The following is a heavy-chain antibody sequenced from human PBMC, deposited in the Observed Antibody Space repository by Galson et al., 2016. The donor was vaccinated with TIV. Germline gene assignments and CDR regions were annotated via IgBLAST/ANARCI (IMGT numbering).Heavy chain of an antibody. CDR3: AKAIADYQLLPAGYSDY. CDR1: GSTFSIYG. D-gene: IGHD2-2*01. Sequence: SLRLSCAASGSTFSIYGMHWVRQAPGKGLEWVTFIRHDGSNKFYANSVKGRFTISRDNAKNTVYLQMNSLRPDDTGTYYCAKAIADYQLLPAGYSDYWGQGTLVTVSS. V-gene: IGHV3-30*02. J-gene: IGHJ4*02. CDR2: IRHDGSNK.